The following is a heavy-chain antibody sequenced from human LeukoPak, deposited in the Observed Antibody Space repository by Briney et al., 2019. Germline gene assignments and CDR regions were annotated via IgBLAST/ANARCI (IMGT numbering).Heavy chain of an antibody. CDR2: ISTTSGNI. Sequence: GGSLRLSCAASGFTFSSYSMNWVRQAPGKGLEWVAAISTTSGNIYYADSVKGGFTISRDNAKNSLYLQMNSLRVEDTALYYCARRAPSHDFDDWGQGTLVTVSS. CDR3: ARRAPSHDFDD. V-gene: IGHV3-21*01. CDR1: GFTFSSYS. J-gene: IGHJ4*02.